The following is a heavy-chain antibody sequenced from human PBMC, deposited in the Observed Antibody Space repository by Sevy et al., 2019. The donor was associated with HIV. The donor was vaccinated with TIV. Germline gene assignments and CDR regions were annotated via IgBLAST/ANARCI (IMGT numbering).Heavy chain of an antibody. V-gene: IGHV3-23*01. Sequence: GGSLRLSCAASVFTFSSYAMSWVRQAPGKGLEWVSAISGSGGSTYYADSVKGRFTISRDNSKNTLYLQMNSLRAEDTAVYYCAKDILLWFGELLYWGQGTLVTVSS. J-gene: IGHJ4*02. D-gene: IGHD3-10*01. CDR3: AKDILLWFGELLY. CDR2: ISGSGGST. CDR1: VFTFSSYA.